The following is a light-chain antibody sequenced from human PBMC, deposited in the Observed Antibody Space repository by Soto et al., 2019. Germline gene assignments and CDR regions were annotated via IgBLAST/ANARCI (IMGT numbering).Light chain of an antibody. Sequence: QSALTQPASVSGSPGQSITISCPGTSSDVGGYNHVSWYQQHPGKAPKLMIYDVSNRPSGVSDRFSGSKSGNTASLTISGLQADDEADYYCSSYTGSSTLLYVVGTGTKVTV. CDR3: SSYTGSSTLLYV. V-gene: IGLV2-14*01. J-gene: IGLJ1*01. CDR2: DVS. CDR1: SSDVGGYNH.